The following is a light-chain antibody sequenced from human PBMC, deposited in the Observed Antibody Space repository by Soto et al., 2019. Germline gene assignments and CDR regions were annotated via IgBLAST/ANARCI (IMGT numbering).Light chain of an antibody. CDR3: MQGTHWIT. CDR2: KVS. J-gene: IGKJ4*01. V-gene: IGKV2-30*01. Sequence: DVVMTQSPLSLPVTLGQPASISCRSSQSLVYSDGNTYLNWFQQRPGQSPRRLIYKVSNRDSGVPDRFSGSGSGADFTLKISRVEAEDVWVYYCMQGTHWITFGGGTKVEIK. CDR1: QSLVYSDGNTY.